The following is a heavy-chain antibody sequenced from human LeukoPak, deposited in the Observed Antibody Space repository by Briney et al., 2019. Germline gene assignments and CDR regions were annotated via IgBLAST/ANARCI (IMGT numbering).Heavy chain of an antibody. CDR1: GFTFSSYG. J-gene: IGHJ6*02. D-gene: IGHD1-14*01. V-gene: IGHV3-30*18. CDR2: ISYDGSNK. CDR3: AKDLTSYGMDV. Sequence: GGSLRLSCAASGFTFSSYGMHWVRQAPGKGLEWVAVISYDGSNKYYAASVKGRFTISRDNSKNTLYLQMNSLRAEDTAVYYCAKDLTSYGMDVWGQGTTVTVSS.